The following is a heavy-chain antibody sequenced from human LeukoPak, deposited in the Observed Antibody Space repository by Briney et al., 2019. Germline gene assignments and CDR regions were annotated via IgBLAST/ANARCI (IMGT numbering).Heavy chain of an antibody. Sequence: TGGSLRLSCAASGFTFSDYYMSWIRQAPGKGLEWVSYISSSGSTIYYADSVKGRFTISRDNAKNSLYLQMNSLRAEDTAVYYCARADYYGSGSYYAYYFDYWGQGTLVTVSS. J-gene: IGHJ4*02. CDR3: ARADYYGSGSYYAYYFDY. CDR1: GFTFSDYY. V-gene: IGHV3-11*01. D-gene: IGHD3-10*01. CDR2: ISSSGSTI.